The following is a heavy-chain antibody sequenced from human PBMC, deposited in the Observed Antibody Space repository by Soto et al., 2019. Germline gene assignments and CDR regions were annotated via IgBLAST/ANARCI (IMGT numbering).Heavy chain of an antibody. Sequence: QVQLVESGGGVVQPGRSLRLSCAASGFTFSSYGMHWVRQAPGKGLEWVAVISYDGSNKYYADSVKGQFTISRDNSKNTLYLQMNSLRAEDTAVYYCAKDRRGWLNWYFDLWGRGTLVTVSS. V-gene: IGHV3-30*18. CDR2: ISYDGSNK. J-gene: IGHJ2*01. D-gene: IGHD6-19*01. CDR3: AKDRRGWLNWYFDL. CDR1: GFTFSSYG.